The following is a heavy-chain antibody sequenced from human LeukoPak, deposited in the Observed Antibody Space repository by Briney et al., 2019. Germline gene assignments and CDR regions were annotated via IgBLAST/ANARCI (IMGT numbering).Heavy chain of an antibody. D-gene: IGHD2/OR15-2a*01. CDR2: INPSGGST. V-gene: IGHV1-46*01. CDR1: GYTFTSYY. Sequence: ASVKVSCKASGYTFTSYYMNWVRQAPGQGLEWMGIINPSGGSTSYAQRFQGRVTMTRDTSTSTVHMELSSLRSEDTAVYYCARGQNKCLGHWGQGTLVTVSS. J-gene: IGHJ4*02. CDR3: ARGQNKCLGH.